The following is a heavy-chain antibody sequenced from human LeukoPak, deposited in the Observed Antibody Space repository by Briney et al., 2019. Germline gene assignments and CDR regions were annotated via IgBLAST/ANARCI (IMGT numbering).Heavy chain of an antibody. Sequence: PSETLSLTCTVSGGSISSYYWSWIRQPPGKGLEWIGYIYYSGSTNYNPSLKSRVTISVDTSKNQFSLKLGSVTAADTAVYYCARGPTAMHDYWGQGTLVTVSS. CDR2: IYYSGST. V-gene: IGHV4-59*01. D-gene: IGHD5-18*01. J-gene: IGHJ4*02. CDR3: ARGPTAMHDY. CDR1: GGSISSYY.